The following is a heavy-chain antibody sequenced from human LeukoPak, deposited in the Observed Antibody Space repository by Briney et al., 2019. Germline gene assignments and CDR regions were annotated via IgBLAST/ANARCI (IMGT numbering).Heavy chain of an antibody. CDR3: TSATAYGVQPLYD. V-gene: IGHV3-15*01. Sequence: GGSLRLSCAASGFTFSNACMSWVRQAPGKGLEWVGRIKSKTDGGTTDYAAPVKGRFTISRDDSKNMLYLQMNSLKTEDTAVYYCTSATAYGVQPLYDWGQGTLVTVSS. CDR1: GFTFSNAC. J-gene: IGHJ4*02. CDR2: IKSKTDGGTT. D-gene: IGHD4-17*01.